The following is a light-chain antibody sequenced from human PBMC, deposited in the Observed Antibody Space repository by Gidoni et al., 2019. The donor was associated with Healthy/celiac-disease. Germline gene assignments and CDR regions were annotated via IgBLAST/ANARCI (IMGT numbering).Light chain of an antibody. CDR2: GAS. CDR1: QSVSSN. V-gene: IGKV3-15*01. J-gene: IGKJ1*01. Sequence: EIVMTQSPATLSVSPGERATLSCRANQSVSSNLAWYQQKPGQAPRLLIYGASTRATGIPARFSGSGSGTEFTLTISSLQSEDFAVYYCQQYNNWPWTFXXXTKVEIK. CDR3: QQYNNWPWT.